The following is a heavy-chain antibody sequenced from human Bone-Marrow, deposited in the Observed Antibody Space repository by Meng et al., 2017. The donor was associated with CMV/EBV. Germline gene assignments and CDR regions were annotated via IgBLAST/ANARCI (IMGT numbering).Heavy chain of an antibody. J-gene: IGHJ4*02. D-gene: IGHD2-2*02. CDR1: GGSISSSSYY. CDR2: IYYSGST. CDR3: ARLGGVGYCSSTSCYTFHYFDY. V-gene: IGHV4-39*01. Sequence: SETLSLTCTVSGGSISSSSYYWGWIRQPPGKGLEWIGSIYYSGSTYYSPSLKSRVTISVDTSKNQFSLKLSSVTAADTAVYYCARLGGVGYCSSTSCYTFHYFDYWGQGPLVPFSS.